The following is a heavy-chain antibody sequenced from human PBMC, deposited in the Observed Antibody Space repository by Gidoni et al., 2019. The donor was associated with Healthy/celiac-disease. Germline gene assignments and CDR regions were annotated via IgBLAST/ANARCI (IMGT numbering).Heavy chain of an antibody. V-gene: IGHV3-48*03. J-gene: IGHJ4*02. Sequence: EVQLVESGGGLVQPGGSLRLSCAASGFTFSSYEMNWVRQAPGKGLEWVSYISSSGSTIYYADSVKGRFTISRDNAKNSLYLQMNSLRAEDTAVYYCARRGSLGEFDYWGQGTLVTVSS. CDR3: ARRGSLGEFDY. D-gene: IGHD3-16*01. CDR2: ISSSGSTI. CDR1: GFTFSSYE.